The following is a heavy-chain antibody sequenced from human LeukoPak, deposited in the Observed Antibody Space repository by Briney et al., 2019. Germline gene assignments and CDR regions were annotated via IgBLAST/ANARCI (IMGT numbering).Heavy chain of an antibody. CDR1: GGSISSYY. Sequence: SETLSLTCTVSGGSISSYYWSWIRQPPGKGLEWIGYIYYSGSTNYNPSLKSRVTISVDTSKNQFSLKLSSVTAADTAVYYCARFGPGGFRAFDYWGQGTLVTVSS. J-gene: IGHJ4*02. CDR3: ARFGPGGFRAFDY. V-gene: IGHV4-59*01. D-gene: IGHD3-10*01. CDR2: IYYSGST.